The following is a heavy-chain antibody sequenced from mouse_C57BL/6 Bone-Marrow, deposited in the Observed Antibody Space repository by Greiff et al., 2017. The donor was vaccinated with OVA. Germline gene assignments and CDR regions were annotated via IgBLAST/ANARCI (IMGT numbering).Heavy chain of an antibody. V-gene: IGHV1-64*01. CDR2: IHPNSGST. Sequence: QVQLKQPGAELVKPGASVKLSCKASGYTFTSYWMHWVKQRPGQGLEWIGMIHPNSGSTNYNEKFKSKATLTVDKSSSTAYMQLSSLTSEDSAVYYCARLLSPWFAYWGQGTLVTVSA. CDR1: GYTFTSYW. J-gene: IGHJ3*01. CDR3: ARLLSPWFAY.